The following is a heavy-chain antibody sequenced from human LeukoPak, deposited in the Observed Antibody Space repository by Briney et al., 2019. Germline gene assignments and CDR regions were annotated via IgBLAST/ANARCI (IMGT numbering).Heavy chain of an antibody. CDR2: INAGNGNT. V-gene: IGHV1-3*01. CDR3: AADGSGSYYDYYGMDV. CDR1: GYTFTSYA. J-gene: IGHJ6*02. Sequence: ASVKVSCKASGYTFTSYAMHWVRQAPGQRLEWMGWINAGNGNTKYSQKFQGRVTITRDTSASTAYMELSSLRSEDTAVYYCAADGSGSYYDYYGMDVWGQGTTVTVSS. D-gene: IGHD1-26*01.